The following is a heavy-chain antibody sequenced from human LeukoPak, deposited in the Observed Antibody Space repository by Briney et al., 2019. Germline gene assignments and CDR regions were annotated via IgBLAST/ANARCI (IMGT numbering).Heavy chain of an antibody. CDR2: IYYSGST. D-gene: IGHD3-10*01. J-gene: IGHJ6*02. CDR3: AREILWTGGPYGMDV. CDR1: GGSISSSSYY. Sequence: SETLSLTCTVSGGSISSSSYYWGWIRQPPGKGLEWIGSIYYSGSTYYNPSLKSRVTISVDTSKNQFSLKLSSVTAADTAVYYCAREILWTGGPYGMDVWGQGTTVTVSS. V-gene: IGHV4-39*07.